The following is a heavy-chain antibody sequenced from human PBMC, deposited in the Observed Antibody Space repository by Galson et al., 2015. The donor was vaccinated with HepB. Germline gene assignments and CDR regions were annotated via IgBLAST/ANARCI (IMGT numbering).Heavy chain of an antibody. CDR1: GGTFSSYA. J-gene: IGHJ5*02. Sequence: SVKVSCKASGGTFSSYAISWVRQAPGQGLEWMGGIIPIFGTANYAQKFQGRVTITADESTSTAYMELSSLRSEDTAVYYCARDSSVEMASSGWFDPWGQGTLVTVSS. CDR3: ARDSSVEMASSGWFDP. D-gene: IGHD5-24*01. CDR2: IIPIFGTA. V-gene: IGHV1-69*13.